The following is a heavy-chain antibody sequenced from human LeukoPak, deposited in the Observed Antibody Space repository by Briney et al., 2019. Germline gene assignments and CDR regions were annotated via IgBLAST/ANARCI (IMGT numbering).Heavy chain of an antibody. J-gene: IGHJ4*02. CDR1: GGSISSYY. Sequence: PSETLSLTCTVSGGSISSYYWSWIRQPPGKGLEWIGYIYYSGSTNYNPSLKSRVTISVDTSKNQFSLKLSSVTAADTAVYYCARAPPYYDFWSGYSYYFDYWGQGTLVTVSS. V-gene: IGHV4-59*01. D-gene: IGHD3-3*01. CDR3: ARAPPYYDFWSGYSYYFDY. CDR2: IYYSGST.